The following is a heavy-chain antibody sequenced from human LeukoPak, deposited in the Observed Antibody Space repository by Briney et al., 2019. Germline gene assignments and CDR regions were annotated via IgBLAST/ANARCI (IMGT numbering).Heavy chain of an antibody. V-gene: IGHV1-18*01. Sequence: GASVKVSCKASGYTFTSYGISWVRQAPGQGLERMGWISAYNGNTNYAQKLQGRVTMTTDTYTSTAYMELRSLRSDDTAVYYCARDPCRSTSCYAHWFDPWGQGTLVTVSS. CDR2: ISAYNGNT. CDR1: GYTFTSYG. J-gene: IGHJ5*02. CDR3: ARDPCRSTSCYAHWFDP. D-gene: IGHD2-2*01.